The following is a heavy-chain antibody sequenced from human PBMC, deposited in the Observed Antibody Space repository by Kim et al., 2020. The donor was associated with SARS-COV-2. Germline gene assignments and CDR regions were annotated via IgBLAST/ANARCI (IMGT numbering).Heavy chain of an antibody. V-gene: IGHV3-23*01. CDR2: ITGSGGDT. D-gene: IGHD3-10*01. J-gene: IGHJ4*02. CDR1: GFTFSTYA. CDR3: AKDVAYGSGISPTVLDY. Sequence: GGSLRLSCAASGFTFSTYAMTWVRQAPGRGLEWVSAITGSGGDTYYADSVKGRFTISRDSSKNTLYLQMNSLRAEDTAVYYCAKDVAYGSGISPTVLDYWGQGTLVTVSS.